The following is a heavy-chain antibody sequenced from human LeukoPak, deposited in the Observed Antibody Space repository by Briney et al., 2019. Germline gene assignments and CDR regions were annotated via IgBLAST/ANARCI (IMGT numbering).Heavy chain of an antibody. CDR1: GFTFNTYA. J-gene: IGHJ4*02. CDR3: TKDASYARENDNSGFFID. Sequence: GGSLRLSCAASGFTFNTYAMHWVRQAPGKGLEWVAVISYDGGNQYYTDSVKGRFTVSRDNSKNTLFLQMNSLRVEDTALYYCTKDASYARENDNSGFFIDWGQGTLVTVSS. V-gene: IGHV3-30-3*02. D-gene: IGHD3-22*01. CDR2: ISYDGGNQ.